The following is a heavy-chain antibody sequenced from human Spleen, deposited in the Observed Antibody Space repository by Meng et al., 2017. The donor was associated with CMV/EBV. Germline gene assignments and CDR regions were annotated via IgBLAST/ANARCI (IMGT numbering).Heavy chain of an antibody. CDR3: AKGTDILTGYRFDY. D-gene: IGHD3-9*01. J-gene: IGHJ4*02. CDR1: GLNFTNYA. CDR2: ISGGATRT. Sequence: SGLNFTNYAMAWVRQTPGKGLEWVSAISGGATRTYYADSVKGRFTISRDNSRNTLYLQIHSLRAEDTAVYYCAKGTDILTGYRFDYWGQGTLVTVSS. V-gene: IGHV3-23*01.